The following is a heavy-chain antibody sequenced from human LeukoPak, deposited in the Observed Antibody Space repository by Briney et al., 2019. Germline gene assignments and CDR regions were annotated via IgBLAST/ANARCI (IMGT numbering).Heavy chain of an antibody. D-gene: IGHD3-3*01. CDR2: LNSDGSST. Sequence: GGSLRLSCAASGFTFSSYWMHWGRQAPGKGLVRVSRLNSDGSSTSYADSVKGRFTISRDNAKNTLYLQMSSLRAEDTAVYYCARDRRAMEWFYDYCGQGTLVTVSS. CDR1: GFTFSSYW. V-gene: IGHV3-74*01. J-gene: IGHJ4*02. CDR3: ARDRRAMEWFYDY.